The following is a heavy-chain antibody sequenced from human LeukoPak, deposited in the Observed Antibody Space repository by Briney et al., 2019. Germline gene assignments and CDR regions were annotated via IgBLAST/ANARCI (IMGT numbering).Heavy chain of an antibody. CDR3: ARGADAGGYNWFDP. V-gene: IGHV3-11*01. Sequence: PGGSLRLSCATSSGFTFSDYYMTWIRPAPGKGLEGVSYINSRGSSIYYADSVKGRFTSSRDNAKKSLYLQMNSLRVEDTAVDYCARGADAGGYNWFDPWGQGTLVTVSS. D-gene: IGHD1-26*01. CDR2: INSRGSSI. CDR1: GFTFSDYY. J-gene: IGHJ5*02.